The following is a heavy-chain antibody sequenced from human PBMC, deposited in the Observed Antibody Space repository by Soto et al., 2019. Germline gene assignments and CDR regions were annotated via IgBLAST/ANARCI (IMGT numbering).Heavy chain of an antibody. V-gene: IGHV4-34*01. J-gene: IGHJ5*02. D-gene: IGHD2-15*01. CDR1: GGSFSGYY. Sequence: SETLSLTCAVYGGSFSGYYWSWVRQPPGKGLEWIGEINHSGSTNYNPSLKSRVTISVDTSKNQFSLKLSSVTAADTAVYYCARGDQGLPPRRTGSAPWGQGTLVTVSS. CDR3: ARGDQGLPPRRTGSAP. CDR2: INHSGST.